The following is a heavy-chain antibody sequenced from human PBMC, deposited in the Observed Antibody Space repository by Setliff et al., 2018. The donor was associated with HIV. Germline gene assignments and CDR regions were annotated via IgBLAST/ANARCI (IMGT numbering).Heavy chain of an antibody. Sequence: LRLSCAASGFTFSSYSMNWVRQAPGKGLEWVSFISRTSSYIYYADSLKGRFTISRDNAKNSLYLQMNSLRAEDTAVYYCARDQGGFWSGYYGKSWFDPWGQGTLVTVSS. CDR1: GFTFSSYS. CDR3: ARDQGGFWSGYYGKSWFDP. V-gene: IGHV3-21*01. J-gene: IGHJ5*02. D-gene: IGHD3-3*01. CDR2: ISRTSSYI.